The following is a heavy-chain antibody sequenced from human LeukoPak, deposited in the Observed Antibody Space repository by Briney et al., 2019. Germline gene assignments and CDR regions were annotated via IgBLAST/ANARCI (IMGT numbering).Heavy chain of an antibody. CDR2: ISGSGGTT. D-gene: IGHD2-2*01. CDR3: ARGVQYGNYYYYMDV. V-gene: IGHV3-23*01. CDR1: GFSFSNYA. Sequence: GGSLRLSCAASGFSFSNYAMNWVRQAPGKGLEWVSGISGSGGTTYNADSVRGRFTISRDNSKNTLYLQMNSLRAEDTAVYYCARGVQYGNYYYYMDVWGKGTTVTVSS. J-gene: IGHJ6*03.